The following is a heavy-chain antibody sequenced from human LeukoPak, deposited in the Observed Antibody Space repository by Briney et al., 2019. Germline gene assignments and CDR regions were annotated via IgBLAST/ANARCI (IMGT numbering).Heavy chain of an antibody. D-gene: IGHD2-2*02. CDR1: GGTFSSYA. J-gene: IGHJ1*01. V-gene: IGHV1-69*13. CDR2: IIPIFGTA. Sequence: ASVKVSCKASGGTFSSYAISWVRQAPGQGPEWMGGIIPIFGTANYAQKFQGRVTITADESTSTAYMELSSLRSEDTAVYYCAREGIPAAIDTSKYFQHWGQGTLVTVSS. CDR3: AREGIPAAIDTSKYFQH.